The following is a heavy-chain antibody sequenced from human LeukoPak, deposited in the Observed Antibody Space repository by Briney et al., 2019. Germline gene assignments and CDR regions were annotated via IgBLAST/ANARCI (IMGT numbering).Heavy chain of an antibody. CDR1: GLTVSSYG. Sequence: PGESLRLSCGASGLTVSSYGMSWVRQAPGKGLEWVSTIIGSAVNTYYADSVKGRFTISRDDSKNTVYLQMNSLRVEDTAVYYCAKAGPASSDYLNWFDPWGQGTLVTVSS. J-gene: IGHJ5*02. V-gene: IGHV3-23*01. CDR3: AKAGPASSDYLNWFDP. D-gene: IGHD3-22*01. CDR2: IIGSAVNT.